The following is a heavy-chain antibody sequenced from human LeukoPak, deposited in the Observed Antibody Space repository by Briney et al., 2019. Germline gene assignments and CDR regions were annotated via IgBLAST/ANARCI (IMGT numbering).Heavy chain of an antibody. CDR1: GFTFNDYW. D-gene: IGHD3/OR15-3a*01. Sequence: GGSLRLSCAASGFTFNDYWMSWVRQAPGKGLVWASRINTDESTTNYADSVKGRFTISRDNAKNTLYLQMNSLRAEDTAVYYCARGGTRTFDYWGQGALVTVSS. CDR3: ARGGTRTFDY. V-gene: IGHV3-74*01. CDR2: INTDESTT. J-gene: IGHJ4*02.